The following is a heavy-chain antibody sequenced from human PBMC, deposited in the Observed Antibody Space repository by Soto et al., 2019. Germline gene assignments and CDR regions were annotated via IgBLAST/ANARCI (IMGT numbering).Heavy chain of an antibody. Sequence: SETLSLTCTVSCGSISSYYWSWIRQPPGKGLEWIGYIYYSGSTNYNPSLKSRVTISVDTSKNQFSLKLSSVTAADTAVYYCARAGGLGAVAVDYWGQGTLVTVSS. CDR1: CGSISSYY. CDR2: IYYSGST. D-gene: IGHD6-19*01. J-gene: IGHJ4*02. V-gene: IGHV4-59*08. CDR3: ARAGGLGAVAVDY.